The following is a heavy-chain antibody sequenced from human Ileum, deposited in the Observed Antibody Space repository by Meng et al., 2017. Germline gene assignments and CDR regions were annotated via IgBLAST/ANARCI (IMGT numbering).Heavy chain of an antibody. CDR3: ARVSSMIMVYGGSYFDY. V-gene: IGHV4-34*01. J-gene: IGHJ4*02. CDR2: INHNRRT. Sequence: GQPLQWGAALLMPSEALSLTCGVYGGSFSGDYWSRIRQHPGKGLEWIGEINHNRRTNYNPSLQSRVTISVDTSKNQFSLKLSSFTAADTAVYYCARVSSMIMVYGGSYFDYWGQGTLVTVFS. CDR1: GGSFSGDY. D-gene: IGHD2-8*01.